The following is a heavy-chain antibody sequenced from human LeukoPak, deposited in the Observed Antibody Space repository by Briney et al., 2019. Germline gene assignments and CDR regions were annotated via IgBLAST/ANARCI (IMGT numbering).Heavy chain of an antibody. CDR2: ISSSGNTI. CDR3: ARDIGIAAGGTENAFDI. Sequence: GGSLRLSCAASGFTFSHDYMSWIRQAPGKGLEWVSHISSSGNTIYYADSVKGRFTVSRDNAKNSLYLQMNSLRAEDTALYFCARDIGIAAGGTENAFDIWGQGTMVTVSS. CDR1: GFTFSHDY. V-gene: IGHV3-11*04. J-gene: IGHJ3*02. D-gene: IGHD6-13*01.